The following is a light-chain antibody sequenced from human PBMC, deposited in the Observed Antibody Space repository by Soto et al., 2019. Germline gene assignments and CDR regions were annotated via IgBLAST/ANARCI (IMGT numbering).Light chain of an antibody. Sequence: EVVLTQSPGTLSLSPGERATLSCRASQSVSSSYLAWYQQKPGQAARLLIYGASSRATGIPDRFSGSGSGTEFTLTINSLQAEDCAVYYCQQYYNWPRTFGQGTKVDIK. CDR3: QQYYNWPRT. V-gene: IGKV3-20*01. CDR2: GAS. CDR1: QSVSSSY. J-gene: IGKJ1*01.